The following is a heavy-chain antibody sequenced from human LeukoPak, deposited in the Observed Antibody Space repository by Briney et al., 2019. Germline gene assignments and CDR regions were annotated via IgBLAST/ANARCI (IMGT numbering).Heavy chain of an antibody. CDR2: ISHSGST. CDR3: ARGPLINRYYYGSGSYYSDFDY. Sequence: SETLSLTCAVYGGSFSGYYWSWIRQPPGKGLEWIGEISHSGSTNYNPSLKSRVTISVDTSKNQFSLKLSSVTAADTAVYYCARGPLINRYYYGSGSYYSDFDYWGQGTLVTVSS. J-gene: IGHJ4*02. D-gene: IGHD3-10*01. CDR1: GGSFSGYY. V-gene: IGHV4-34*01.